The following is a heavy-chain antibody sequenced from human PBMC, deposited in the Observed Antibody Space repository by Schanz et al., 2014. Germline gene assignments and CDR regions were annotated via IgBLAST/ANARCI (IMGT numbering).Heavy chain of an antibody. CDR3: ARIADEGIFFDF. V-gene: IGHV3-11*06. D-gene: IGHD2-21*01. J-gene: IGHJ4*02. CDR1: GFIFSDYY. Sequence: HVQLVESGGGLVKPGGSLRLFCAASGFIFSDYYMSWIRQAPGKGLEWVSYISPNNAYTNYADSLKGRFAISRDNAKNSLYLQMNSLRDDDTALYYCARIADEGIFFDFWEQGSLVTVSS. CDR2: ISPNNAYT.